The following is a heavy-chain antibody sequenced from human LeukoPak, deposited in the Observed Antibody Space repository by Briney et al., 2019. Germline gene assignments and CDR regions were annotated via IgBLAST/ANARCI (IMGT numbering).Heavy chain of an antibody. Sequence: GGSLRLSCAASGFDFSSNWMHWVRHAPGQGLVWVSRIMGDGISTNYADSVKGRFTISRDIAKNTLYLQMNSLRAEDTAVYYCAKLFGYSGFLFDYWGQGTLVTVSS. CDR1: GFDFSSNW. CDR2: IMGDGIST. J-gene: IGHJ4*02. V-gene: IGHV3-74*01. CDR3: AKLFGYSGFLFDY. D-gene: IGHD5-12*01.